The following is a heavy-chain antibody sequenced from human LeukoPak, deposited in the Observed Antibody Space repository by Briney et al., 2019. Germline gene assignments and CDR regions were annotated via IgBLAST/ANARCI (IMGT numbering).Heavy chain of an antibody. D-gene: IGHD1-26*01. V-gene: IGHV3-53*01. Sequence: GGSLRLSCAASGSTVSSNHMSWVRQAPGKGLEWVSVIYSGGSTYYADSVKGRFTISRDSSKNMLYLQMNSLRAEDTAVYYCAREGNTGSQEGMDVWGQGTTVTVSS. CDR2: IYSGGST. J-gene: IGHJ6*02. CDR3: AREGNTGSQEGMDV. CDR1: GSTVSSNH.